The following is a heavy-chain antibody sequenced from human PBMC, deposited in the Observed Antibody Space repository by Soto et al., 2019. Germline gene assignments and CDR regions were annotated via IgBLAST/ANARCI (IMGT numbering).Heavy chain of an antibody. V-gene: IGHV1-69*01. CDR1: GGTFSSYA. Sequence: QVQLVQSGAEVKKPGSSVKVSYKASGGTFSSYAISWVRQAPGQGLEWMGGIIPIFGTANYAQKFQGRVTITEDESKSTAYMDLSSLRSEDTAVYYCARGRGYPDAFDIWGQGTMVTVSS. J-gene: IGHJ3*02. CDR2: IIPIFGTA. CDR3: ARGRGYPDAFDI. D-gene: IGHD1-1*01.